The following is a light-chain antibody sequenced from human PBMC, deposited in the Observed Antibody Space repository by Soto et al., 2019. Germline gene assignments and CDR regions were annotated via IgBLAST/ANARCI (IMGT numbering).Light chain of an antibody. Sequence: EIVLTQSPGTLSLSPGERATLSCRASQSVSSSCLAWYQQKPGQAPRLLIYGASSRATGIPDRFSGSGSGTDFTLTISRLEPEDFAVYYCQQYGSPWAFGGGTKVDIK. CDR2: GAS. CDR1: QSVSSSC. CDR3: QQYGSPWA. J-gene: IGKJ4*01. V-gene: IGKV3-20*01.